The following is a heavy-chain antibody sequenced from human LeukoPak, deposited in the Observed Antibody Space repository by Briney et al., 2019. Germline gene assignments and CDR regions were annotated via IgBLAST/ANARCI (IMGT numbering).Heavy chain of an antibody. V-gene: IGHV4-34*01. J-gene: IGHJ6*04. D-gene: IGHD4-17*01. CDR1: GGSFSGYY. CDR3: ARTVTSPRRYYYGMDV. Sequence: SETLSLTCAVCGGSFSGYYWSWIRQPPGKGLEWIGEINHSGSTNYNPSLKSRVTISVDTSKNKFSLKLSSVTAADTAVYYCARTVTSPRRYYYGMDVWGKGTTVTVSS. CDR2: INHSGST.